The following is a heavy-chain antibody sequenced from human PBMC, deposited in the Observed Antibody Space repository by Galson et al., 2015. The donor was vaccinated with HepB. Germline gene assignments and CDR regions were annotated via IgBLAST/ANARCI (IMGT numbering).Heavy chain of an antibody. Sequence: SLRLSCAASGFTFSSYAMSWVRQAPGKGLEWVSAISGSGGSTYYADSVKGRFTISRDNSKNTLYLQMNSLRAEDTAVYYCAKVIDRDRGYTIFGVVIVSDYWGQGTLVTVSS. J-gene: IGHJ4*02. D-gene: IGHD3-3*01. CDR1: GFTFSSYA. CDR2: ISGSGGST. CDR3: AKVIDRDRGYTIFGVVIVSDY. V-gene: IGHV3-23*01.